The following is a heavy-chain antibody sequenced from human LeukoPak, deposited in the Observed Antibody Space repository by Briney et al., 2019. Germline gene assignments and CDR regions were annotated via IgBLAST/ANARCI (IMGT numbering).Heavy chain of an antibody. J-gene: IGHJ5*02. Sequence: GRSLRLSCAASGFTFTNYAMHWVRQAPGKGLEWVAVISYDGSNKYYADSVKGRFTISRDNSKNTLYLQMNSLRADDTAVYYCARTDYYGPPWGQGTLVTVSS. CDR3: ARTDYYGPP. V-gene: IGHV3-30*04. CDR2: ISYDGSNK. D-gene: IGHD3-10*01. CDR1: GFTFTNYA.